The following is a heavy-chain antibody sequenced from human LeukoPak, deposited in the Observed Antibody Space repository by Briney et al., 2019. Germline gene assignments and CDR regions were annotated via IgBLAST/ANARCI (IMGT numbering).Heavy chain of an antibody. V-gene: IGHV4-59*01. Sequence: SETLSLTCTVSGGSISSYYWSWIRQPPGKGLEWIGCIYYSGSTNYNPSLKSRVTISVDTSKNQFSLKLSSVTAADTAVYYCARGPHSSGQQRRTFAAGYFDLWGRGTLVTVSS. J-gene: IGHJ2*01. CDR2: IYYSGST. D-gene: IGHD6-19*01. CDR3: ARGPHSSGQQRRTFAAGYFDL. CDR1: GGSISSYY.